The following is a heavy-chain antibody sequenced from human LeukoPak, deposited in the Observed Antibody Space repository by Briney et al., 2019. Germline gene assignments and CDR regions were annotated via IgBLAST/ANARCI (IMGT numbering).Heavy chain of an antibody. V-gene: IGHV1-18*01. J-gene: IGHJ4*02. Sequence: GASVKVSCKTSGYTFTSYGLYWVRQAPGQGLEWMGWISGYNAETNYARKFQGRVTMTTDTSTTTAYMELTSLTSDDTALYYCAREGDSAGWYRPAFRLFDYWGQGTMVTVSS. D-gene: IGHD6-19*01. CDR3: AREGDSAGWYRPAFRLFDY. CDR2: ISGYNAET. CDR1: GYTFTSYG.